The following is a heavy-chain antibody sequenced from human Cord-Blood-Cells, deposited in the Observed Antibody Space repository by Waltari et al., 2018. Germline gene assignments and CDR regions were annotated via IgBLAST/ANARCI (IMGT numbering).Heavy chain of an antibody. Sequence: QVQLVQSGAEVKKPGSSVKVSCKASGGAFSSNAYSWVRQAPGQGLEWMGGIITIFGTENDAQKFQGRGKITADKSTSTTYMERSSLRSEDTAVYYCAINWGRPGIYAFDIWGQGTMVTVSS. J-gene: IGHJ3*02. CDR2: IITIFGTE. V-gene: IGHV1-69*06. D-gene: IGHD7-27*01. CDR1: GGAFSSNA. CDR3: AINWGRPGIYAFDI.